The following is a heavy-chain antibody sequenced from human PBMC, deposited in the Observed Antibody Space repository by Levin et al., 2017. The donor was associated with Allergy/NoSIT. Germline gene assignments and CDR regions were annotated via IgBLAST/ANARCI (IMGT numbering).Heavy chain of an antibody. Sequence: GESLKISCVPSGYTFTDYWIGWVRQLPGKGLEWVGIVNPADSDTRYSPSFEGHVTISADKSINTAYLQWDTLRAADTATHYCARHGPWVALGRYDTWGRGTLVTVSS. V-gene: IGHV5-51*01. CDR2: VNPADSDT. D-gene: IGHD2-15*01. J-gene: IGHJ5*02. CDR3: ARHGPWVALGRYDT. CDR1: GYTFTDYW.